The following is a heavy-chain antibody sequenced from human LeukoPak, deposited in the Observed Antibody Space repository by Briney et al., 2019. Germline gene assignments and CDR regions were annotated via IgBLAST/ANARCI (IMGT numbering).Heavy chain of an antibody. D-gene: IGHD2-2*01. CDR2: INPNSGGT. Sequence: ASVKVPCKASGYTFTSYGISWVRQAPGQGLEWMGWINPNSGGTNYAQKFQGRVTMTRDTSISTAYMELSRLRSDDTAVYYCARGRRLVVPAASWFDPWGQGTLVTVSS. CDR3: ARGRRLVVPAASWFDP. CDR1: GYTFTSYG. V-gene: IGHV1-2*02. J-gene: IGHJ5*02.